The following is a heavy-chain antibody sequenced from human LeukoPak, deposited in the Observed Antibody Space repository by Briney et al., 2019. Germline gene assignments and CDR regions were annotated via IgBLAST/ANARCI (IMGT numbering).Heavy chain of an antibody. J-gene: IGHJ4*02. CDR3: ARDFRFLEDY. D-gene: IGHD3-3*01. CDR2: VNTDGSYT. Sequence: GGSLRLSCAASGFTFSRYWMHWVRQAPGKGLVWVSRVNTDGSYTNYADSVKGRFTISRDNAKNTLYLQVNSLRAEDTAVYYCARDFRFLEDYWGQGTLVTVSS. CDR1: GFTFSRYW. V-gene: IGHV3-74*01.